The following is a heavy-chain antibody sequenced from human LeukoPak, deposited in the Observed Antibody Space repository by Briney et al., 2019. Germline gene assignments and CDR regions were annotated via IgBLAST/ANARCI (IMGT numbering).Heavy chain of an antibody. CDR1: GYSISSGYF. Sequence: PSETLSLTCAVSGYSISSGYFWAWIRPPPGKGLEWIGSISHSGSTHSKSSLKSRVIISVDTSNNQFSLKLTSVTAADTATYYCARDGYYYDGSFQYWGQGIRVAVSS. V-gene: IGHV4-38-2*02. CDR2: ISHSGST. CDR3: ARDGYYYDGSFQY. D-gene: IGHD3-22*01. J-gene: IGHJ4*02.